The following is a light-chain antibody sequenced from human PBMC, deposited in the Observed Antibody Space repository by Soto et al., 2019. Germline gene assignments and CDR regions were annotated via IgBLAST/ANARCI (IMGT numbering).Light chain of an antibody. CDR1: QRFSCN. CDR2: ATS. Sequence: EIVMTQSPATLSVSPGERATLSSRASQRFSCNLAWYQQKTGQAPRLLLYATSTRATGIPARFSGSASGTEFTLTISSLQSEEFAVYYCQQYNSWPLAFGGGTKVEIK. CDR3: QQYNSWPLA. J-gene: IGKJ4*01. V-gene: IGKV3-15*01.